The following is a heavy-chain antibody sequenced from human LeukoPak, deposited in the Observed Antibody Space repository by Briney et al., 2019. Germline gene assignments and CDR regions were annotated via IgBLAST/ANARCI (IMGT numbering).Heavy chain of an antibody. CDR2: ISAYNDNT. V-gene: IGHV1-18*01. CDR3: ARSATNRDISASGSDYYYYGMDV. CDR1: GYIXTSYG. Sequence: GASVKVSCKASGYIXTSYGITGVRQAPGQGLEWMGWISAYNDNTNYAQKLQGRVTMTTDTSTSTAYMELRSLRSDDTAVYYCARSATNRDISASGSDYYYYGMDVWGQGTTVTVSS. J-gene: IGHJ6*02. D-gene: IGHD3-10*01.